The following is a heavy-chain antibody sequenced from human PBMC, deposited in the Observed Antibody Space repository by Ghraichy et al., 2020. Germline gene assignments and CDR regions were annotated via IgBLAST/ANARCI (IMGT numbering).Heavy chain of an antibody. V-gene: IGHV4-4*07. CDR3: ARDFRLAAAGPGAYYYGLDV. D-gene: IGHD6-13*01. Sequence: SETLSLTCTVSGGSISSYYWTWIRQPAGKGLEWIGRIYTSGNTNYNPSLKSRVTMSVDTSKMQISLRLSSVTAADTAVYYCARDFRLAAAGPGAYYYGLDVWGPGTTVPVSS. J-gene: IGHJ6*02. CDR1: GGSISSYY. CDR2: IYTSGNT.